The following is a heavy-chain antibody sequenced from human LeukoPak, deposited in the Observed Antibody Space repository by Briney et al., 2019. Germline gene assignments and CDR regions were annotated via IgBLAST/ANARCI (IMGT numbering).Heavy chain of an antibody. CDR1: GGSISSGSYY. CDR2: IYTSGST. CDR3: ARERGLGWDIWVVPAAMYEHYYYMDV. J-gene: IGHJ6*03. V-gene: IGHV4-61*02. D-gene: IGHD2-2*01. Sequence: SETLSLTCTVSGGSISSGSYYWSWIRQPAGKGLEWIGRIYTSGSTNYNPSLKSRVTISVDTSKNQFSLKLSSVTAADTAVYYCARERGLGWDIWVVPAAMYEHYYYMDVWGKGTTVTVSS.